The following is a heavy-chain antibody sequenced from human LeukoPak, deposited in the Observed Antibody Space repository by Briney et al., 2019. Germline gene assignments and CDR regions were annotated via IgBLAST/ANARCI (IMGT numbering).Heavy chain of an antibody. V-gene: IGHV3-13*01. Sequence: GGSLRLSCAASGFTFSSYDMHWVRQATGKGLEWVSAIGTAGDTYYPGSVKGRFTISRDNSKNTLYLQMNSLRAEDTAVYYCARYSRSWYVPIFDYWGQGTLVTVSS. CDR3: ARYSRSWYVPIFDY. J-gene: IGHJ4*02. CDR2: IGTAGDT. CDR1: GFTFSSYD. D-gene: IGHD6-13*01.